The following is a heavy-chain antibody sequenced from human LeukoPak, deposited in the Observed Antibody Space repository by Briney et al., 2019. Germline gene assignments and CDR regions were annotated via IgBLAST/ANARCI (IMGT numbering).Heavy chain of an antibody. J-gene: IGHJ4*02. CDR3: ARVGRDYYDSSGYSLDY. CDR1: GYTFTIYG. CDR2: ISAYNGNT. D-gene: IGHD3-22*01. Sequence: EASVKVSCKASGYTFTIYGISWVRQAPGQGFEWMGWISAYNGNTNYAQKLLGRVTMTTDTSTSTAYMELRSLRSDDTAVYYCARVGRDYYDSSGYSLDYWGQGTLVTVSS. V-gene: IGHV1-18*01.